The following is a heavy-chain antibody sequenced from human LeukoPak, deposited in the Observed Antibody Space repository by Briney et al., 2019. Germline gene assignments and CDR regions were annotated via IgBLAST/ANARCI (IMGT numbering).Heavy chain of an antibody. V-gene: IGHV3-30*04. Sequence: GRSLRLSCAASGFTFSSYAMHWVRQAPGKGLEWVAVISYDGSNKYYADSVKGRFTISRDNSKNTLYLQMNSLRAEDTALYYCAKEYREAVTTGLYYYYYMDVWGKGTTVTVSS. CDR3: AKEYREAVTTGLYYYYYMDV. CDR1: GFTFSSYA. D-gene: IGHD4-17*01. CDR2: ISYDGSNK. J-gene: IGHJ6*03.